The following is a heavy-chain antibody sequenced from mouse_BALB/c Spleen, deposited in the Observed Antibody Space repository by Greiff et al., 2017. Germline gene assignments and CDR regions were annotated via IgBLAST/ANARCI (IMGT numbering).Heavy chain of an antibody. CDR3: ARYGRYIFYAMDY. D-gene: IGHD2-14*01. Sequence: EVHLVESGPSLVKPSQTLSLTCSVTGDSITSGYWNWIRKFPGNKLEYMGYISYSGSTYYNPSLKSRISITRDTSKNQYYLQLNSVTTEDTATYYCARYGRYIFYAMDYWGQGTSVTVSS. V-gene: IGHV3-8*02. CDR1: GDSITSGY. J-gene: IGHJ4*01. CDR2: ISYSGST.